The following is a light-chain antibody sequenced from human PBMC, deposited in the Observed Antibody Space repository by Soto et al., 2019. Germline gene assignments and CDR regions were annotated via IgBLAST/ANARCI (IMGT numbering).Light chain of an antibody. V-gene: IGKV1-39*01. Sequence: DIQMTQSPSSLSASVGDRVTITCRASQSISSYLNWYQQKPGKAPKLLIYAASSLQIGVPSRFSGSGSGTDFTLTISRLQPEDFATYYCQQSYSTPFTFCPGTKVEIK. CDR2: AAS. CDR3: QQSYSTPFT. J-gene: IGKJ3*01. CDR1: QSISSY.